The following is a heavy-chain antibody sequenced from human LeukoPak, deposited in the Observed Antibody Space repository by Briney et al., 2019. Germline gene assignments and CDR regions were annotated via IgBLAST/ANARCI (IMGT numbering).Heavy chain of an antibody. Sequence: PSETLSLTCTVSGYSISSGYYWGWIRQPPAKGLEWIGSIYHTGSTYYNPSLKSRVTISVDTSKNQFSLKLSSVTAADTAVYYCARAPIQYHFDYWGQGTLVTVSS. CDR3: ARAPIQYHFDY. D-gene: IGHD4-11*01. CDR2: IYHTGST. J-gene: IGHJ4*02. CDR1: GYSISSGYY. V-gene: IGHV4-38-2*02.